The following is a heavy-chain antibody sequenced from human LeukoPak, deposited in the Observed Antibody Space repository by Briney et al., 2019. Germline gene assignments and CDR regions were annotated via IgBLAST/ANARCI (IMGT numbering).Heavy chain of an antibody. CDR2: IYYSGST. J-gene: IGHJ5*02. CDR1: GGSISSSSYY. CDR3: AREHYYDSSGYSPWFDP. V-gene: IGHV4-39*07. Sequence: SETLSLTCTVSGGSISSSSYYWGWIRQPPGTGLEWIGSIYYSGSTYYNPSLKSRVTISVDTSKNQFSLKLSSVTAADTAVYYCAREHYYDSSGYSPWFDPWGQGTLVTVSS. D-gene: IGHD3-22*01.